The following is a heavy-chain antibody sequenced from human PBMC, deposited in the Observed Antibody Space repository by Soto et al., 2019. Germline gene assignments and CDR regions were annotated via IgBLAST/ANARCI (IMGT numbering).Heavy chain of an antibody. D-gene: IGHD5-18*01. V-gene: IGHV4-31*03. CDR1: GGSISSGGYY. CDR2: IYYSGST. J-gene: IGHJ4*02. CDR3: ARAPQLWIDY. Sequence: SETLPLTCTVSGGSISSGGYYWSWIRQHPGKGLEWIGYIYYSGSTYYNPSLKSRVTISVDTSKNQFSLKLSSVTAADTAVYYCARAPQLWIDYWGQGTLVTVSS.